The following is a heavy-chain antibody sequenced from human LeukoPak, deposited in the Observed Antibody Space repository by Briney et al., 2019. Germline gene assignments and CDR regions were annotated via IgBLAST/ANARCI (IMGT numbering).Heavy chain of an antibody. CDR3: ARGRLFTSSPAPAPFDY. J-gene: IGHJ4*02. D-gene: IGHD2-2*01. CDR1: GGSISSSSYY. CDR2: IYYSGST. Sequence: PSETLSLTCTVSGGSISSSSYYWGWIRQPPGKGLEWIGSIYYSGSTYYNPSLKSRVTISVDTSKNQFSLKLSSVTAADTAVYYCARGRLFTSSPAPAPFDYWGQGTLVTVSS. V-gene: IGHV4-39*01.